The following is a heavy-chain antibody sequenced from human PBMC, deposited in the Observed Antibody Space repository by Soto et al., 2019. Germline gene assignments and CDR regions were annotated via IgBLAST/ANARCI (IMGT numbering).Heavy chain of an antibody. CDR2: IANDGSNK. CDR1: GFIFSSNA. CDR3: TRADPPVTLSVFAP. D-gene: IGHD6-19*01. J-gene: IGHJ5*02. V-gene: IGHV3-30-3*01. Sequence: QVQLVESGGGVVQPGRSLRLSCAASGFIFSSNAMHWVRQAPGKGLEWVAVIANDGSNKYYADSVKGRFTLSRDNSKKTLYLQMNSLSAEDTAVYYCTRADPPVTLSVFAPWGQGTLVTVSS.